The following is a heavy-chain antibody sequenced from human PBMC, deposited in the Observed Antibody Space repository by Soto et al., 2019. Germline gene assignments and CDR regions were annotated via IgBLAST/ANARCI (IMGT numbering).Heavy chain of an antibody. V-gene: IGHV3-21*01. CDR3: ARRYRTRTSCYIGGFYYYGMDV. J-gene: IGHJ6*02. Sequence: VGYLRLSCADSGFSFSSHTMNWVRQAPWKGLAWLPSISSDSSYKYYTDSVKGRLKVYRDNAKKSLYLQMERLRAEDTAVYYCARRYRTRTSCYIGGFYYYGMDVWGQGTTVPDSS. D-gene: IGHD2-2*01. CDR2: ISSDSSYK. CDR1: GFSFSSHT.